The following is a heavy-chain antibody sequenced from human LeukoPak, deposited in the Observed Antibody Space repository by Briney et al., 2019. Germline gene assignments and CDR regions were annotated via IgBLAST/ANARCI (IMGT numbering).Heavy chain of an antibody. CDR2: INPNSGDT. D-gene: IGHD1-26*01. CDR3: ARGVGPRYFDL. J-gene: IGHJ2*01. Sequence: ASVKVSCTASGYTFTGYYLHWVRQAPGQGLEWMGWINPNSGDTNYAQKSQGRVTMTRDTSISTAYMELSRLRSDDTAVYYCARGVGPRYFDLWGRGTLVTVSS. CDR1: GYTFTGYY. V-gene: IGHV1-2*02.